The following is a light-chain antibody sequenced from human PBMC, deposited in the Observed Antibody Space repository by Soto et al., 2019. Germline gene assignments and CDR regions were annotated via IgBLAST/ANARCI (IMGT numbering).Light chain of an antibody. CDR3: QQRSNWLGT. V-gene: IGKV3-11*01. CDR2: DAS. CDR1: QSVSRY. J-gene: IGKJ4*01. Sequence: EIVLTQSPATLSLSPGERATLSCRASQSVSRYLAWYQQKPGQAPRLLIYDASNRATGIPARFSGSGSGTDFTLTISSLEPEDFAVYYCQQRSNWLGTFGGGTKVEIK.